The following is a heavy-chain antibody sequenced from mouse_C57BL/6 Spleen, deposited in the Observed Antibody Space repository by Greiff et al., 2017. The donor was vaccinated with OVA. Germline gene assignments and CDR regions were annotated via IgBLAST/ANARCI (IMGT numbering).Heavy chain of an antibody. CDR3: AGEAPTVVATRYFDV. J-gene: IGHJ1*03. Sequence: EVMLVESGGGLVKPGGSLKLSCAASGFTFSSYAMSWVRQTPEKRLEWVATISDGGSYTYYPDNVKGRFTISRANAKNNLYLQMSHLKSEDTAMYYCAGEAPTVVATRYFDVWGTGTTVTVSS. D-gene: IGHD1-1*01. CDR2: ISDGGSYT. V-gene: IGHV5-4*01. CDR1: GFTFSSYA.